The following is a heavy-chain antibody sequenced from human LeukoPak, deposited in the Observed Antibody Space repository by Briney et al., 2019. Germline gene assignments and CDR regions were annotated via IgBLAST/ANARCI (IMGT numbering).Heavy chain of an antibody. Sequence: PSETLSLTCTVSGGSISSYYWSWIRQPAGKGLEWIGRIYTSGSTNYNPSLKSRVTMSVDTSKNQFSLKLSSVTAADTAVYYCARARSGVAVAATLGYLAYWGQATGSPSLQ. V-gene: IGHV4-4*07. D-gene: IGHD6-19*01. CDR1: GGSISSYY. J-gene: IGHJ4*02. CDR3: ARARSGVAVAATLGYLAY. CDR2: IYTSGST.